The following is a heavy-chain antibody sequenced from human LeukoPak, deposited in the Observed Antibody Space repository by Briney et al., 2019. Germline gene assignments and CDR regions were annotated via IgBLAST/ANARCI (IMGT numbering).Heavy chain of an antibody. CDR3: ARLGYYDSSGYYSYYHYYMDV. J-gene: IGHJ6*03. D-gene: IGHD3-22*01. CDR2: ISYIGTT. CDR1: DDSFSSHY. V-gene: IGHV4-59*08. Sequence: SETLSLTCAVSDDSFSSHYWTWIRQPPGKGLEWIGYISYIGTTNYNPSLKSRVSISVDTSKNQFSLKLSSVTAADTAVYYCARLGYYDSSGYYSYYHYYMDVWGKGTTVTVSS.